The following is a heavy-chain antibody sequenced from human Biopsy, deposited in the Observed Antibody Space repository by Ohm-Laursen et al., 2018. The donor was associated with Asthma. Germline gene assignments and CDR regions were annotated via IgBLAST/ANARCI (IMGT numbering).Heavy chain of an antibody. J-gene: IGHJ3*02. CDR3: ARAYGGSFFSGSFDI. CDR2: IYSGGGT. D-gene: IGHD4-23*01. CDR1: GFTVSTNG. Sequence: LSLTCAASGFTVSTNGMSWVRQPPGKGLEGVSVIYSGGGTYYADSVQGRVTISRDNSKNTLSLQMNSLRAEDTAVYYCARAYGGSFFSGSFDIWGQGTMVTVSS. V-gene: IGHV3-53*01.